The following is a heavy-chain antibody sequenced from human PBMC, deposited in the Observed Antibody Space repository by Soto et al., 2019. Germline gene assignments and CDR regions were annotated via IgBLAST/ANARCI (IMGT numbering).Heavy chain of an antibody. D-gene: IGHD4-17*01. CDR2: IKPSGGSI. CDR3: ARDLLYYGETHNWFDP. J-gene: IGHJ5*02. Sequence: QVQLVQSGAEVKKSGASVKVSCKASGYTFTNYYLHWVRQAPGQGLEWMGMIKPSGGSITYAQKCQGRVTRTSDTSTNTVYMELSRLRSEDTAVYYCARDLLYYGETHNWFDPWCQGTLVTVSS. V-gene: IGHV1-46*03. CDR1: GYTFTNYY.